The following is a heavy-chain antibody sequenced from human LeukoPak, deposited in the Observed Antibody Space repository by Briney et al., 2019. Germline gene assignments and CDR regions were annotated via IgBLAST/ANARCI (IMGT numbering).Heavy chain of an antibody. CDR2: IYNSGIT. CDR3: AREDSSWYVGY. Sequence: SETLSLTCTVSGGSVSSGSYYWIRQPPGKGPEWLGYIYNSGITTYNPSLKSRVTISVDTSKSQFSLKLSSVTAADTAVYYCAREDSSWYVGYWGQGTLVTVSP. V-gene: IGHV4-61*01. CDR1: GGSVSSGSYY. D-gene: IGHD6-13*01. J-gene: IGHJ4*02.